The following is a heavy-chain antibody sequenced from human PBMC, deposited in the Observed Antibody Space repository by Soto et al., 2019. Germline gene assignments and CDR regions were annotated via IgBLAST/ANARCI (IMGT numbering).Heavy chain of an antibody. CDR3: ARGSGYDSNYFDY. CDR2: IIPILGIA. CDR1: GGTFSSYT. D-gene: IGHD5-12*01. Sequence: QVQLVQSGAEVKKPGTSVKVSCKASGGTFSSYTISWVRQAPGQGLEWMGRIIPILGIANYAQKFQGRVTITADKSTSTAYMELSSLRSEDTAVYYCARGSGYDSNYFDYWGQGTLVTVSS. J-gene: IGHJ4*02. V-gene: IGHV1-69*02.